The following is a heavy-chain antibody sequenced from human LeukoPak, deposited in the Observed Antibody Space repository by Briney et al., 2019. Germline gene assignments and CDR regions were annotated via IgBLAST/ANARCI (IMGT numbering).Heavy chain of an antibody. CDR1: GYTFTSYG. Sequence: ASVKVSCKASGYTFTSYGISGVRQAPGQGLEWMGWISAYNGNTNYAQKLQGRVTMTTDTSTSTAYMELRSLRSDDTAVYYCARDPAVWDSSGYYSHAFDIWGQGTMVTVSS. V-gene: IGHV1-18*01. CDR3: ARDPAVWDSSGYYSHAFDI. J-gene: IGHJ3*02. CDR2: ISAYNGNT. D-gene: IGHD3-22*01.